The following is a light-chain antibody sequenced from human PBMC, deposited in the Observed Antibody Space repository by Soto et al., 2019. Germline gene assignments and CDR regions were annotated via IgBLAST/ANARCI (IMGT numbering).Light chain of an antibody. CDR3: SSYTSSSTPYV. J-gene: IGLJ1*01. V-gene: IGLV2-14*01. CDR2: DVT. CDR1: SSDVGGYNY. Sequence: QSVLTQPASVSGSPGQSITISCTRTSSDVGGYNYVSWYQQHPVKAPKLMIYDVTNRPSGVSDRFSGSKSGNTASLTISGLQAEDEADYYCSSYTSSSTPYVFGTGTKLTV.